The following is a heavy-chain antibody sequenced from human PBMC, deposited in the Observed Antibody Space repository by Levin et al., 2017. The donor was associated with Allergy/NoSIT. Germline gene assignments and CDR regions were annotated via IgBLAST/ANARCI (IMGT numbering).Heavy chain of an antibody. CDR3: SREENSYESSGHCRVAAY. J-gene: IGHJ1*01. Sequence: SQTLSLTCAVYGGAFSGYQWSWIRHFPGKGLQWIGEVNHNGEPKYSPSLRGRVTISLDTSNNHLSLSLTSVTDADTAVYYCSREENSYESSGHCRVAAYWGQGTQVTVSS. CDR2: VNHNGEP. D-gene: IGHD3-22*01. CDR1: GGAFSGYQ. V-gene: IGHV4-34*01.